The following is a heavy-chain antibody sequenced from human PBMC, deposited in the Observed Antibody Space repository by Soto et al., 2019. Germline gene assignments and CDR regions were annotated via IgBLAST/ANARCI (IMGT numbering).Heavy chain of an antibody. J-gene: IGHJ6*02. D-gene: IGHD2-2*01. V-gene: IGHV3-33*01. Sequence: WRSLRLSCAASGFTFSSFGMHWVRQAPGKGLEWVAVIWYDGSNKYYADSVKGRFTISRDNSKNTLYLQMNSLRAEDTAVYYCARDCSSTSCNFYGMDVWGQGTTVTVSS. CDR1: GFTFSSFG. CDR2: IWYDGSNK. CDR3: ARDCSSTSCNFYGMDV.